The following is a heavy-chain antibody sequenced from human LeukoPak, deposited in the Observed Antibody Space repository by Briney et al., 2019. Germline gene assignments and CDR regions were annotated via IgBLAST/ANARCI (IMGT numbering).Heavy chain of an antibody. V-gene: IGHV3-30*01. J-gene: IGHJ4*02. CDR3: ARAMRQIAVAGVDY. Sequence: GGSLRLSCAASGFTFSSYAMHWVRQAPGKGLEWVAVISYDGSNKYYADSVKGRFTISRDNSKNMLYLQMNSLRAEDTAVYYCARAMRQIAVAGVDYWGQGTLVTVSS. D-gene: IGHD6-19*01. CDR2: ISYDGSNK. CDR1: GFTFSSYA.